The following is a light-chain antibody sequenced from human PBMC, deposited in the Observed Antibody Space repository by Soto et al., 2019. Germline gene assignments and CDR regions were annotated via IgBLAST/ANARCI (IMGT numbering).Light chain of an antibody. CDR1: QDISVY. CDR3: QHYNNLPYT. J-gene: IGKJ2*01. Sequence: DIQMTQSPSSLSASVGDRVTITCQASQDISVYLNWYQQKPGKAHKLLISDAYNLETGVPSRFSGSGSGTDFTFSISSLQPEDFATYYCQHYNNLPYTVGQGTKLEI. CDR2: DAY. V-gene: IGKV1-33*01.